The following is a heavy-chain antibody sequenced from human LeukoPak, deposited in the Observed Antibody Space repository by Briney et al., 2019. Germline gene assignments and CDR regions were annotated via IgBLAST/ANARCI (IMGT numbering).Heavy chain of an antibody. CDR1: GFTFDGYA. CDR2: ISWNSGSI. CDR3: AKGMYSSGPPFDY. V-gene: IGHV3-9*01. J-gene: IGHJ4*02. D-gene: IGHD6-19*01. Sequence: PGGSLRLSCAASGFTFDGYAMHWVRQAPGKGLEWVSGISWNSGSIGYADSVKGRFTISRDNAKNSLYLQMNSLRAEDTALYYCAKGMYSSGPPFDYWGQGTLVTVSS.